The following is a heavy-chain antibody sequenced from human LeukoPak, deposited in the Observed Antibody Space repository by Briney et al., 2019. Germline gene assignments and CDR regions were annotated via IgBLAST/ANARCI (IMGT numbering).Heavy chain of an antibody. D-gene: IGHD1-26*01. CDR1: GFSFSSYA. J-gene: IGHJ5*02. CDR2: ISGRDSTT. Sequence: GGSLRLSCAASGFSFSSYAMSWVRQAPGKGLEWVSGISGRDSTTYYADSVKGRFTISRENSKNTLYLQMNSLRAEDTAVYYCATSGGSYWSWGQGTLVTVSS. V-gene: IGHV3-23*01. CDR3: ATSGGSYWS.